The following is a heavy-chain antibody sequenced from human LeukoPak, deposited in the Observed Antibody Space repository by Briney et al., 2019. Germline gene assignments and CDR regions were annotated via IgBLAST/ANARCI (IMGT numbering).Heavy chain of an antibody. Sequence: GGSLRLSCAASGFTFSSYAMTWVRQAPGKGLEWVATIRVDGSTEYPVDSMKGRFTISRDNAKNSLHLQMSSLRAEDTAVYYCAKANRNYYGMDVWGQGTTVTVSS. V-gene: IGHV3-7*01. J-gene: IGHJ6*02. CDR2: IRVDGSTE. CDR3: AKANRNYYGMDV. CDR1: GFTFSSYA. D-gene: IGHD2/OR15-2a*01.